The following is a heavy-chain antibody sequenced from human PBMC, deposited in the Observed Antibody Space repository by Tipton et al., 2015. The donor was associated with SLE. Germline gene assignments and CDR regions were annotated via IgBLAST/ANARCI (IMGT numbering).Heavy chain of an antibody. V-gene: IGHV1-69*05. D-gene: IGHD2-21*01. CDR2: FVSGTP. J-gene: IGHJ4*02. Sequence: QLVQSGAEVKKPGSSVKVSCKASGGTFSIYNLNWVRQAPGQGLGWMGGFVSGTPNYAQKFQARITITTDEFTSTVLVSLFGLTSEDTATYYCGLLGGGDDFWGQGTLVTVSS. CDR3: GLLGGGDDF. CDR1: GGTFSIYN.